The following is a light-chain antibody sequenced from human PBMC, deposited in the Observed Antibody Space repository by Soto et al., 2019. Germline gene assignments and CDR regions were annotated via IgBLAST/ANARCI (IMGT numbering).Light chain of an antibody. CDR2: DAS. CDR1: QSVRRY. CDR3: QQRNNWPPIT. V-gene: IGKV3-11*01. J-gene: IGKJ5*01. Sequence: EIVLTQSRATLSLSPGERATLSCRASQSVRRYLAWYQQKPGQAPRLLIYDASTRATGIPARFSGSGSETDFTLTITSLEPEDFAVYYCQQRNNWPPITFGQGTRLEIK.